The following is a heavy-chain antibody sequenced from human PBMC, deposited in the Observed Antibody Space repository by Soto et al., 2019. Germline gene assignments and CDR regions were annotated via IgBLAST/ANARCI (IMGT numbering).Heavy chain of an antibody. V-gene: IGHV3-21*01. Sequence: PGGSLRLSCAASGFTFRSFTMNWVRQAPGKGLEWVSTISSNSAYIYYTDALRGRFTISRDNAKNSLHLQMNSLRAEDTAVYYCTRDASRDSSAPGWF. J-gene: IGHJ5*01. CDR3: TRDASRDSSAPGWF. CDR1: GFTFRSFT. CDR2: ISSNSAYI. D-gene: IGHD6-13*01.